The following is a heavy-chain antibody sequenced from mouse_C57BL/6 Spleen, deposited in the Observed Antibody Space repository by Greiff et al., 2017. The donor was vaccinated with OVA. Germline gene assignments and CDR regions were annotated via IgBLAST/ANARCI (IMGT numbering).Heavy chain of an antibody. V-gene: IGHV1-61*01. D-gene: IGHD1-3*01. CDR1: GYTFTSYW. CDR3: ARKTSSDGSGPDCYFDD. CDR2: IYPADSET. Sequence: QVQLQQPGAELVRPGSSVKLSCKASGYTFTSYWMDWVKQRPGQGLEWIGNIYPADSETHYTQKFKDKATLTVDKSSSTAYMLHSSLTSEDSAVYYCARKTSSDGSGPDCYFDDWGTGTTVTVSS. J-gene: IGHJ1*03.